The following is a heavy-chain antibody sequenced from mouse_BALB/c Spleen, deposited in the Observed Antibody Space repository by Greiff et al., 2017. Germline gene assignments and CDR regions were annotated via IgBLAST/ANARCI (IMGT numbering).Heavy chain of an antibody. J-gene: IGHJ2*01. CDR3: YGLWYDGSSYYFDY. V-gene: IGHV14-4*02. CDR2: IDPENGDT. CDR1: GFNIKDYY. Sequence: EVQLQQSGAELVRSGASVKLSCTASGFNIKDYYMHWVKQRPEQGLEWIGWIDPENGDTEYAPKFQGKATMTADTSSNTAYLQLSSLTSEDTAVYYCYGLWYDGSSYYFDYWGQGTTLTVSS. D-gene: IGHD1-1*01.